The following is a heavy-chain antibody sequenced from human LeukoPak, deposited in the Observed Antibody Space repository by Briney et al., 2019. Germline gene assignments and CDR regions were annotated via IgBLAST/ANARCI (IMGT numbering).Heavy chain of an antibody. J-gene: IGHJ4*02. CDR2: IYHSGGT. V-gene: IGHV4-4*02. Sequence: SETLSLTCAVSGDSINSFDWWSWVRQSPARGLEWIGEIYHSGGTNCNPSLKSRVTISVDTSKNQFSLKLSSVTAADTAVYYCAREMATYFDYWGQGTLVTVSS. D-gene: IGHD5-24*01. CDR3: AREMATYFDY. CDR1: GDSINSFDW.